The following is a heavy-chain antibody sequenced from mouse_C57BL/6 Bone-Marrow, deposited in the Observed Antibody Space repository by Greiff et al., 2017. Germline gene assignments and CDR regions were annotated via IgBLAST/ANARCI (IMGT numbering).Heavy chain of an antibody. V-gene: IGHV1-63*01. D-gene: IGHD4-1*01. J-gene: IGHJ1*03. CDR3: ARRLGHWYFDG. Sequence: VQLVEPGAELVRPGTSVKMSCKASGYTFTNYWIGWAKQRPGHGLAWIGDIYPGGGYTNYNEKFKGQATLTADKSSSTAYMQFSSLTSEDSAIYYCARRLGHWYFDGWGTGTTVTVSS. CDR2: IYPGGGYT. CDR1: GYTFTNYW.